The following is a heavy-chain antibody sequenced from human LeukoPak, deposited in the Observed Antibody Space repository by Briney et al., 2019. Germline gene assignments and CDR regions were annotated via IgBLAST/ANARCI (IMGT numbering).Heavy chain of an antibody. CDR1: GYTFTSYG. CDR2: ISAYNGNT. D-gene: IGHD3-22*01. J-gene: IGHJ4*02. CDR3: ARYYYDSSGYFHDY. V-gene: IGHV1-18*01. Sequence: ASVKVSCKASGYTFTSYGISWVRQAPGQGREWMGWISAYNGNTNYAQKLQGRVTMTTDTSTSTAYMELRSLRSDDTAVYYCARYYYDSSGYFHDYWGQGTLVTVSS.